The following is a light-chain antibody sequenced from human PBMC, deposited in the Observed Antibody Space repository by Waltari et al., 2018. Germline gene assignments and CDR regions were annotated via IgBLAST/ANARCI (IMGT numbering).Light chain of an antibody. CDR3: SSYTQSRTRV. Sequence: QSALTQSASVSGSPGQSITISCTGTSRDVGAYNLVSWYQQLPGRAPKLIFSGFTKRPSGISDRFSGSKSGNTASLTISGLQSEDEADYYCSSYTQSRTRVFGGGTKLTVL. CDR2: GFT. V-gene: IGLV2-23*02. CDR1: SRDVGAYNL. J-gene: IGLJ3*02.